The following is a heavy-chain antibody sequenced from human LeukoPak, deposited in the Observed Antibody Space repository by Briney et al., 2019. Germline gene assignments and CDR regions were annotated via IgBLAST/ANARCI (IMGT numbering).Heavy chain of an antibody. D-gene: IGHD2-15*01. CDR2: ISGSGGNT. CDR3: AKDAGTVVVVTFDS. V-gene: IGHV3-23*01. CDR1: GFTFSAYA. J-gene: IGHJ4*02. Sequence: GGSLRLSCAAPGFTFSAYAMSWVRQAPGKGLEWVSAISGSGGNTYYADSLKGRFTISRDNSKNTLYLQMDSLRAEDTAVYYCAKDAGTVVVVTFDSWGQGTLVTVSS.